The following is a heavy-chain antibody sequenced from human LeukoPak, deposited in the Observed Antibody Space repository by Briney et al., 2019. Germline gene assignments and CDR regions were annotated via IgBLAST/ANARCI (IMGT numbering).Heavy chain of an antibody. CDR3: ARDRKAAVTYPDY. V-gene: IGHV3-48*03. CDR2: ISSSGRTM. Sequence: QAGGSLRLSCGASGFTFSNYEMNWVRQAPGKGLEWLSYISSSGRTMYYADSVKGRFTISSDNAKNSLYLQMNSLRAEDTAVYYCARDRKAAVTYPDYWGQGTLVTVSS. J-gene: IGHJ4*02. D-gene: IGHD4-17*01. CDR1: GFTFSNYE.